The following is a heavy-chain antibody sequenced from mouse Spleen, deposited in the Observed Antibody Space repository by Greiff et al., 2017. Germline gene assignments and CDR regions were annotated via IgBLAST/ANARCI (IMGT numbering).Heavy chain of an antibody. CDR1: GFTFTDYY. CDR3: ARSSNWEFAY. J-gene: IGHJ3*01. D-gene: IGHD4-1*01. Sequence: EVKVVESGGGLVQPGGSLSLSCAASGFTFTDYYMSWVRQPPGKALEWLGFIRNKANGYTTEYSASVKGRFTISRDNSQSILYLQMNALRAEDSATYYCARSSNWEFAYWGQGTLVTVSA. CDR2: IRNKANGYTT. V-gene: IGHV7-3*01.